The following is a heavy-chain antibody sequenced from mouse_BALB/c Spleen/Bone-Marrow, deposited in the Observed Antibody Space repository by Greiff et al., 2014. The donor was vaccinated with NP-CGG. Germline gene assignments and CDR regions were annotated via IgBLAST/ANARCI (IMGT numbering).Heavy chain of an antibody. CDR3: ARDGYSSLAMDY. Sequence: VQLVESGAELLKPGASVKISCKTTGYTFSGYWIEWVKQRPGHGLEWIGEILPGSTSTNYNEKFKDKATFTADTSSNTAYMQLSSLTSEDSAVYYCARDGYSSLAMDYWGQGTSVTVSS. CDR1: GYTFSGYW. V-gene: IGHV1-9*01. D-gene: IGHD2-3*01. J-gene: IGHJ4*01. CDR2: ILPGSTST.